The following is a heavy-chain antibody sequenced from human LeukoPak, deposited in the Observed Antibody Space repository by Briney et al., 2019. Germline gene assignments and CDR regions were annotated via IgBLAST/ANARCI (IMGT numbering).Heavy chain of an antibody. D-gene: IGHD1-1*01. CDR1: GFTFDDYA. J-gene: IGHJ4*02. CDR2: ISGDGGSA. V-gene: IGHV3-43*02. CDR3: AKGNGYFDY. Sequence: GGSLRLSCAASGFTFDDYAMHWVRQTPGKGLEWVSVISGDGGSAYYADSAKGRFTNYRDNRKNSLYLQMNSLRTEDSALYFCAKGNGYFDYWGQGVLVTVSS.